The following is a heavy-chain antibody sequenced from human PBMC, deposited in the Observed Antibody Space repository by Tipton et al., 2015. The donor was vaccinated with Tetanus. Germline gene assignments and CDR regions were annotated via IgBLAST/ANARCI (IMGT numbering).Heavy chain of an antibody. CDR3: VKDRGTQSGSGTYNFDF. D-gene: IGHD3-10*01. Sequence: SLRLSCVASGFTFRSYWMSWVRQAPGKGLEWVANIKEDGSEMYYADSVKGRFTISRDNDKNTLYLDMHSLGAEDTAVYHCVKDRGTQSGSGTYNFDFWGQGTLVTVSS. V-gene: IGHV3-7*01. CDR2: IKEDGSEM. CDR1: GFTFRSYW. J-gene: IGHJ4*02.